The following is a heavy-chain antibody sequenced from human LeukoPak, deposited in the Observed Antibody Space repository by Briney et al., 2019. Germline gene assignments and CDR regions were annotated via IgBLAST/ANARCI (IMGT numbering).Heavy chain of an antibody. CDR1: GYTFTSYA. Sequence: ASVKVSCKASGYTFTSYAMHWVRQAPGQRLEWMGWINAANGNTKYSQKFQGRVTITRDTSASTAYMELSSLRSEDTAVYYCARRITMVRGVMGGWFDPWGQGTLVTVSS. V-gene: IGHV1-3*01. CDR2: INAANGNT. D-gene: IGHD3-10*01. CDR3: ARRITMVRGVMGGWFDP. J-gene: IGHJ5*02.